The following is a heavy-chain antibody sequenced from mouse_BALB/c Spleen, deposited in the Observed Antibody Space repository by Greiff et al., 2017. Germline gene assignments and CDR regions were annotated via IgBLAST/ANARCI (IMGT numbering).Heavy chain of an antibody. CDR3: AREKLYWYFDV. J-gene: IGHJ1*01. CDR1: GYTFTDYN. V-gene: IGHV1S29*02. Sequence: EVQLQQSGPELVKPGASVKISCKASGYTFTDYNMHWVKQSHGKSLEWIGYICPYNGGTGYNEKVKSKSTLTVDNSYSTAYMELSSLTSEDSAVYYCAREKLYWYFDVWGAGTTVTVAS. CDR2: ICPYNGGT.